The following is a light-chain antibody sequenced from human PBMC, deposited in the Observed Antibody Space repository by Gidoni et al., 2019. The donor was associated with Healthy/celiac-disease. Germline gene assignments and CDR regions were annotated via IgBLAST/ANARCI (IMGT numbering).Light chain of an antibody. CDR1: QSISSY. J-gene: IGKJ1*01. CDR2: AAS. Sequence: IQLTQSPSSLSASVGDRVTITCRASQSISSYLNWYQQKPGKAPKLLIYAASSLESGVPSRFSGSGAGTDFTLTISSLQTEDFATYYCQQSYSTPPWTFGQGTKVEIK. CDR3: QQSYSTPPWT. V-gene: IGKV1-39*01.